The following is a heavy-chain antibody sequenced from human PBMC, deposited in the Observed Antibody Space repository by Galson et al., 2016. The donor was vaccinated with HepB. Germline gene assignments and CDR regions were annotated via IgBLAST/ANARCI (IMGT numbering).Heavy chain of an antibody. Sequence: SLRLSCAASGFTFSSYGMHWVRQPPGKGLEWVAAISHDDISKYYTDSVKGRFTISRDNSGNTVDLQMNSLRAEDTAVYYCARAAHSSGYCDVFDIWGQGTKVTVSS. V-gene: IGHV3-30*19. D-gene: IGHD3-22*01. CDR1: GFTFSSYG. CDR2: ISHDDISK. CDR3: ARAAHSSGYCDVFDI. J-gene: IGHJ3*02.